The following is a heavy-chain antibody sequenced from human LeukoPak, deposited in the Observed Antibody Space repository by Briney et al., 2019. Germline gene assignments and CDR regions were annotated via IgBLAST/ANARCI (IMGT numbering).Heavy chain of an antibody. Sequence: PGGYLRLSCAASGSTFSSYSMNWVRQAPGKGLEWVSSISSSSSYIYYADSVNGRFIFSRDNAKNSLYLRMNSLRAEDTAVYYCARSWFDPWGQGTLVTVSS. CDR1: GSTFSSYS. V-gene: IGHV3-21*01. J-gene: IGHJ5*02. CDR2: ISSSSSYI. CDR3: ARSWFDP.